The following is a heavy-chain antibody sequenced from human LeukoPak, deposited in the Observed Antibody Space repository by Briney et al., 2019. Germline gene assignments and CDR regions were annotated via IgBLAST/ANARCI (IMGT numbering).Heavy chain of an antibody. CDR1: GFTVSSNY. Sequence: GGSLRLSCAASGFTVSSNYMSWVRQAPGKGLEWVANIKQDGSEKYYVDSVKGRFTISRDNAKNSLYLQMNSLRAEDTAVYYCANIMVRGVRTTIDYWGQGTLVTVSS. CDR2: IKQDGSEK. CDR3: ANIMVRGVRTTIDY. V-gene: IGHV3-7*01. J-gene: IGHJ4*02. D-gene: IGHD3-10*01.